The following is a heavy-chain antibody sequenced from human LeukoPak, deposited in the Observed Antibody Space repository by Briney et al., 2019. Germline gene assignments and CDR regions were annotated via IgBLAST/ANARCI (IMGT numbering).Heavy chain of an antibody. CDR3: ARGGVLRYFDGDY. V-gene: IGHV1-69*05. CDR2: IIPIFGTA. Sequence: GASVKVSCKASGGTFSSYAISWVRQAPGQGLEWMGGIIPIFGTANYAQKFQGRVTITTDESTSTAYMELSSLRSEDTAVYYCARGGVLRYFDGDYWGQGTLVTVSS. CDR1: GGTFSSYA. D-gene: IGHD3-9*01. J-gene: IGHJ4*02.